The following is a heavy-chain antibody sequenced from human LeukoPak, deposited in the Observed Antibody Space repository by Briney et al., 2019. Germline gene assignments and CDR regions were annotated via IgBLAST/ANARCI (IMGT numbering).Heavy chain of an antibody. V-gene: IGHV3-15*04. J-gene: IGHJ6*02. D-gene: IGHD1-7*01. CDR2: TVSEIDGGTT. Sequence: GGSLRLSCAASGFTFNYAWMSWVRQVPGKGLEWVGQTVSEIDGGTTDYATPVKGRFTISRDDSKSTLYLQMNSLKIEDTAVYHCTTDEDWNYARKDVLGQGATVLVSS. CDR3: TTDEDWNYARKDV. CDR1: GFTFNYAW.